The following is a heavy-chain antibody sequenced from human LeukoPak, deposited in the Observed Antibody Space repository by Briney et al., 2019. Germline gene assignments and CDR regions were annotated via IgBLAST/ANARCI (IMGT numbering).Heavy chain of an antibody. D-gene: IGHD6-13*01. CDR2: ISGSGGTT. Sequence: GGSLRLSCAASGFTFSSYAMSWVRQAPGKGLYWVSAISGSGGTTYYADSVKGRFTISRDNSKNTLYLQMNSLRAEDTAVYYCAKNWGYSSSWYRGDYWGQGTLVTVSS. V-gene: IGHV3-23*01. J-gene: IGHJ4*02. CDR1: GFTFSSYA. CDR3: AKNWGYSSSWYRGDY.